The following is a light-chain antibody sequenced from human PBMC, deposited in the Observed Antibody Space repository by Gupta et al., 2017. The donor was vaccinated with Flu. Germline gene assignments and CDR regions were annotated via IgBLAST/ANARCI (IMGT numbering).Light chain of an antibody. CDR1: QNIDDW. V-gene: IGKV1-5*03. CDR2: KAS. CDR3: QNYPYT. Sequence: SVGDRVTITCRASQNIDDWWAWYQQKPGKAPQLLIYKASKLEGAVPSRFGGSGFGTEFTLTISSLQPDDSAIYYCQNYPYTFGGGTKVEIK. J-gene: IGKJ4*01.